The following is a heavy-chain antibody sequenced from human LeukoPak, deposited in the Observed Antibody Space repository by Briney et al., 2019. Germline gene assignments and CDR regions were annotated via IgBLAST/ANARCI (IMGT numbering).Heavy chain of an antibody. Sequence: GGSLRLFCAASGFTFSSYGMHWVRQAPGKGLEWVAVISYDGSNKYYADSVKGRFTISRDNSKNTLYLQMNSLRAEDTAVYYCAKDLEYYYDSSGYQGYYGMDVWGQGTTVTVSS. D-gene: IGHD3-22*01. CDR1: GFTFSSYG. V-gene: IGHV3-30*18. CDR3: AKDLEYYYDSSGYQGYYGMDV. J-gene: IGHJ6*02. CDR2: ISYDGSNK.